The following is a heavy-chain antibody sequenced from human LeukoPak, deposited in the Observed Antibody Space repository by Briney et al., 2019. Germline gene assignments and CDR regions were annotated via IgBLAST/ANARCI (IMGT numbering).Heavy chain of an antibody. D-gene: IGHD2-15*01. Sequence: PSETLSLTCTVSGYSISSGYYWGWIRQPPGKWLEWIGSIYHSGSTYYNPSLKSRVTTSIDTSKNQLSLNLKSVTAADTAVYYCARDRDVDDFDSWGHGTLVTVSS. CDR1: GYSISSGYY. J-gene: IGHJ4*01. CDR2: IYHSGST. CDR3: ARDRDVDDFDS. V-gene: IGHV4-38-2*02.